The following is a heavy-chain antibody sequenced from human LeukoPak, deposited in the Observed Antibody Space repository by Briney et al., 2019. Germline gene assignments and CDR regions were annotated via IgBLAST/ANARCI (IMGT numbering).Heavy chain of an antibody. Sequence: GGSLRLSCAASGFTFSNYNMNWVRQAPGQGLEWVPYISSSSSTIYYADSVKGRFTISRDNAKNSLSLQMSSLRAEDTAVYYCARGLTTVNGRDAFDIWGQGTMVTVSS. D-gene: IGHD4-17*01. CDR1: GFTFSNYN. CDR2: ISSSSSTI. V-gene: IGHV3-48*01. CDR3: ARGLTTVNGRDAFDI. J-gene: IGHJ3*02.